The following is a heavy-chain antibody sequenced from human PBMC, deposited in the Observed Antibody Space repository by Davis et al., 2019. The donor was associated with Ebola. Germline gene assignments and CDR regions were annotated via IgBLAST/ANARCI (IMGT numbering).Heavy chain of an antibody. D-gene: IGHD5-12*01. V-gene: IGHV1-69*08. CDR2: IIPIFGTA. Sequence: SVKVSCKASGGSFSSYIINWVRQAPGQGLEWMGRIIPIFGTANYAQKFQGRVTVTRDTSTTTVYMDLSSLRSEDTALYYCTTPGGQDSGYDIFEIWGQGTMVTVSS. CDR3: TTPGGQDSGYDIFEI. CDR1: GGSFSSYI. J-gene: IGHJ3*02.